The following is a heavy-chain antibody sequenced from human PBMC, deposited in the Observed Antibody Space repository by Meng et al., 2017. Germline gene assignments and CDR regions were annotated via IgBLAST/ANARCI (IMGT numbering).Heavy chain of an antibody. CDR2: IYHSGST. J-gene: IGHJ4*02. CDR1: GGSISSSNW. Sequence: QVQLKESGPGLVKPSGTLSLTCAVSGGSISSSNWWSWVRQPPGKGLEWIGEIYHSGSTNYNPSLKSRVTISVDKSKNQFSLKLSSVTAADTAVYYCASLTYYYDSSGYYRVAYFDYWGQGTLVTVSS. CDR3: ASLTYYYDSSGYYRVAYFDY. D-gene: IGHD3-22*01. V-gene: IGHV4-4*02.